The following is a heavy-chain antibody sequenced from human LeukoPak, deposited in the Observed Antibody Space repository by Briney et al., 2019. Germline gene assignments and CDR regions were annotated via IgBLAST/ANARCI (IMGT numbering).Heavy chain of an antibody. CDR2: INHSGST. CDR1: GGSFSGYY. Sequence: SETLSLTCAVYGGSFSGYYWSWIRQPPGRGLEWIGKINHSGSTNYNPSLKSRVTMSLDTSKNHVSLKLTSVTAADTAVYYCARGGSGYSYVLDYFDFWGQGTLVTVSS. V-gene: IGHV4-34*01. J-gene: IGHJ4*02. CDR3: ARGGSGYSYVLDYFDF. D-gene: IGHD5-18*01.